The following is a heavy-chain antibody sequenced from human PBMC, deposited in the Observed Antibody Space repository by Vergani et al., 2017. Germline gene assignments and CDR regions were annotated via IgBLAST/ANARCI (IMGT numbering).Heavy chain of an antibody. CDR3: ARELELRRGFDY. Sequence: QVQLVQSGAEVKKPGASVKVSCKASGYTFISYDINWVRQATGQGLEWMGWINPNSGGTNYAQKFQGRVTMTRDTSISTAYMELSRLRSDDTAVYYCARELELRRGFDYWGQGTLVTVSS. V-gene: IGHV1-2*02. D-gene: IGHD1-7*01. CDR1: GYTFISYD. J-gene: IGHJ4*02. CDR2: INPNSGGT.